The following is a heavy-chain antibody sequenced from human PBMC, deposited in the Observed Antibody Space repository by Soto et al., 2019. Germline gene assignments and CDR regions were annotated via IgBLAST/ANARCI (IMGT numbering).Heavy chain of an antibody. D-gene: IGHD4-17*01. CDR2: IYYNGDT. Sequence: NPSETLSLTCTVSGGSISDDDYYWDWIRQSPGKGLEWIGHIYYNGDTYYNPSLKSRLTMSLDTSQNQFSLHLTSVIAADSALYFCARATTVTSSFFFYGLDIWGQGTTVT. CDR1: GGSISDDDYY. CDR3: ARATTVTSSFFFYGLDI. V-gene: IGHV4-30-4*01. J-gene: IGHJ6*02.